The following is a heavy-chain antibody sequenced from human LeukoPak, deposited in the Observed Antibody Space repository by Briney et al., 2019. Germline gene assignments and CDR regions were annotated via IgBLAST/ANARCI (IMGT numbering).Heavy chain of an antibody. CDR2: INHTGHT. V-gene: IGHV4-34*01. Sequence: SETLSLTCAVYGGSFTGTLSRYYWSWIRQPPGKGLEWIGEINHTGHTNYNPSLQSRVTISVDTSKNQFYLKLSSVTAADTAVYYCARGPYSSDAGYWGQGTLVTVSS. J-gene: IGHJ4*02. CDR1: GGSFTGTLSRYY. D-gene: IGHD6-25*01. CDR3: ARGPYSSDAGY.